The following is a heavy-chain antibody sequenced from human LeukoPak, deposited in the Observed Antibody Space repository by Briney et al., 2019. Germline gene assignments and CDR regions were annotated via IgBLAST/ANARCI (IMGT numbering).Heavy chain of an antibody. CDR3: ARDADDRGGGEDY. CDR1: GYTFTSHG. Sequence: ASVKVSCKASGYTFTSHGISWVRQAPGQGLEWMGWISAYNGNTNYAQKFQGRVTITTDESTSTAYMELSSLRSEDTAVYYCARDADDRGGGEDYWGQGTLVTVSS. V-gene: IGHV1-18*01. D-gene: IGHD2-21*01. CDR2: ISAYNGNT. J-gene: IGHJ4*02.